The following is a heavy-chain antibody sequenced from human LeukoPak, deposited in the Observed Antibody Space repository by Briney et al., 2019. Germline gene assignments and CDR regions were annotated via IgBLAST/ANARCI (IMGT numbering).Heavy chain of an antibody. CDR1: GGSFSGYY. CDR3: AREGLRGRRYYDILTGPNWFDP. Sequence: PSETLSLTCAVYGGSFSGYYWTWIRQSPGKGLEWIGSIYYSGRTYYNPSLKSRVTISIDTSKNQFSLKLSSVTAADTAVYYCAREGLRGRRYYDILTGPNWFDPWGQGTLVTVSS. D-gene: IGHD3-9*01. CDR2: IYYSGRT. V-gene: IGHV4-34*01. J-gene: IGHJ5*02.